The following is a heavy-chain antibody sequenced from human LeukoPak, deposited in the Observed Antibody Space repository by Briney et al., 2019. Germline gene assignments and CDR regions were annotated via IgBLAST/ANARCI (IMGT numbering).Heavy chain of an antibody. CDR3: ARDLDGSGRAFDF. D-gene: IGHD3-10*01. V-gene: IGHV3-48*02. CDR2: ISSSTTTI. CDR1: GFTLSRNS. J-gene: IGHJ4*02. Sequence: SGGALRLSCAASGFTLSRNSMNWVRQAPGKGLEWDSYISSSTTTIHYADSVKGRFTISRENAKNSLYLQMNSLRDEDTAVYYCARDLDGSGRAFDFWGQGGLVTVSS.